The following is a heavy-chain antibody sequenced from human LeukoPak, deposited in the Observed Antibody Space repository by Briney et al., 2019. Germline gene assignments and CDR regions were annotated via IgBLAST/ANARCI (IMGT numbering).Heavy chain of an antibody. CDR2: INAGNGNT. J-gene: IGHJ4*02. D-gene: IGHD6-13*01. V-gene: IGHV1-3*01. Sequence: ASVKVSCKASGYTFTSFAMHWVRQAPGQRLEWMGWINAGNGNTKYSQKFQGRVTITMDTSASTGYTEVSSLRSEDTAVYYCARGGISTWPVDYWGQGTLVTVSS. CDR1: GYTFTSFA. CDR3: ARGGISTWPVDY.